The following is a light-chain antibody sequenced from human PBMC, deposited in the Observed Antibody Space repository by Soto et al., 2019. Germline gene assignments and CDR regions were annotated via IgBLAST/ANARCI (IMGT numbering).Light chain of an antibody. V-gene: IGKV3-15*01. Sequence: EIVLTQSPATLSVSPGERVTLSCRASQSFSRNLAWYQQKPGQAPRLLIYGASTRATGIPARFGGSGSGTEFTLTISSLQSEDFAVYYCQQYNKGPVTFGQGTKVDIK. CDR3: QQYNKGPVT. CDR2: GAS. J-gene: IGKJ1*01. CDR1: QSFSRN.